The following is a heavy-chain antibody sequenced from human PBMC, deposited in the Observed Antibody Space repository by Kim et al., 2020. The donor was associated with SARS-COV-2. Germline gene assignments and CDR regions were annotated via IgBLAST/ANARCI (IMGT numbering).Heavy chain of an antibody. D-gene: IGHD1-1*01. CDR1: GYSFTSYS. CDR2: ISAYNGAT. CDR3: ARDGAGRGYDD. Sequence: ASVKVSCKASGYSFTSYSISWVRQAPGQGLEWMGWISAYNGATNYAQKLQGRVTMTTDTSTSTAYMELRSLRSDDTAVYYCARDGAGRGYDDWGQGTLVTVSS. J-gene: IGHJ4*02. V-gene: IGHV1-18*01.